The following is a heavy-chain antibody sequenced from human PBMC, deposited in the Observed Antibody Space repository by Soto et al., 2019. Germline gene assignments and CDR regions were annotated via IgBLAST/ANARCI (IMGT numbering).Heavy chain of an antibody. V-gene: IGHV1-69*01. CDR2: IIPIFGTA. CDR1: GGTFSSYA. J-gene: IGHJ6*02. D-gene: IGHD6-25*01. Sequence: QVQLVQSGAEVKKPGSSVKVSCKASGGTFSSYAISWVRQAPGQGLEWMGGIIPIFGTANYAQKFQGRVTITADESTSTAYMELSSLRSEDTAVYYWAREAAPAWLDYYYYGMDVWGQGTTVTVSS. CDR3: AREAAPAWLDYYYYGMDV.